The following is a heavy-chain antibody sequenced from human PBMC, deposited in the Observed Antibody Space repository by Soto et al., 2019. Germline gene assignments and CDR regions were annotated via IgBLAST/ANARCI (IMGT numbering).Heavy chain of an antibody. D-gene: IGHD4-17*01. Sequence: QLQLQESGPGLVKPSETLSLTCTVTGGSISRRHNFWGWIRQPPGKGLELIGGIFYSGTTYNNPALNSRVTLSVDTSKNQFSLKLNSVTAADTAVYYCARYYGDYKNYFDYWGQGTLVTVSS. V-gene: IGHV4-39*01. J-gene: IGHJ4*02. CDR2: IFYSGTT. CDR1: GGSISRRHNF. CDR3: ARYYGDYKNYFDY.